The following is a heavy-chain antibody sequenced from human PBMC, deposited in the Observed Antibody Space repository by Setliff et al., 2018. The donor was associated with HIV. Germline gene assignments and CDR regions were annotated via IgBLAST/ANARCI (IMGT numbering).Heavy chain of an antibody. CDR1: GGSIGSHY. Sequence: PSETLSLTCSVSGGSIGSHYWSWIRQSPGKGLEWIGYFYNNGQTNSNPSLRGRVAMAVDTSKNQLSLKLNFVTAADTAKYYCARVFPHPYGNSWFDVWGQGILVTVSS. D-gene: IGHD1-1*01. CDR2: FYNNGQT. V-gene: IGHV4-59*11. CDR3: ARVFPHPYGNSWFDV. J-gene: IGHJ5*02.